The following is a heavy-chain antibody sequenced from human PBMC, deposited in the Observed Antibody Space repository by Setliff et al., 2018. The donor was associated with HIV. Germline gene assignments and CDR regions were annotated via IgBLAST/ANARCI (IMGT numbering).Heavy chain of an antibody. J-gene: IGHJ3*02. Sequence: LSLTCTVSGDSISSSTFYWGWIRQPPGKGLERIGSIYYSGTTYYNPSLKSRVAISVDTSKNQFSLKLSSVTAADTAVYYCARPRLRGSGAFDIWGQGTMVTVSS. CDR1: GDSISSSTFY. D-gene: IGHD2-21*01. CDR3: ARPRLRGSGAFDI. CDR2: IYYSGTT. V-gene: IGHV4-39*01.